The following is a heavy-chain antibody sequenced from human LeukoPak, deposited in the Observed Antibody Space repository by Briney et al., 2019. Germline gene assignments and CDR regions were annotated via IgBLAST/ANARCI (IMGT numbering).Heavy chain of an antibody. D-gene: IGHD6-13*01. Sequence: GRSLRLSCAASGFTFDDYAMHWVRQAPGKGLEWVSGISWNSDNVDYADSVKGRFTISRDNAKNSLYLQMNSLRTEDMALYYCAKGGQQLLNDWSDPWGQGTLVTVSS. J-gene: IGHJ5*02. CDR1: GFTFDDYA. CDR3: AKGGQQLLNDWSDP. CDR2: ISWNSDNV. V-gene: IGHV3-9*03.